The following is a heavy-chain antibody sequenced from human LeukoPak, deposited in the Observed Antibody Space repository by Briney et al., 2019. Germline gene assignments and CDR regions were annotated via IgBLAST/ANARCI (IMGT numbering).Heavy chain of an antibody. V-gene: IGHV3-53*01. D-gene: IGHD3-22*01. CDR1: GFTVSSNY. Sequence: PGGSLRLSCAASGFTVSSNYMSWVRQAPGKGLEWVSVIYSGDIAYYADSVKGRFTISRDNSKNTLYLQMNSLRAEDTAVFYCARIGTSGYYPFDYWGQGTLVTVSS. CDR2: IYSGDIA. J-gene: IGHJ4*02. CDR3: ARIGTSGYYPFDY.